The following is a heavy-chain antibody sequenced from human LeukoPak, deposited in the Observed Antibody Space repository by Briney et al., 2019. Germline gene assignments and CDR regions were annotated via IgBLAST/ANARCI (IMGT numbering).Heavy chain of an antibody. CDR2: ICYSGST. V-gene: IGHV4-59*08. Sequence: SETLSLTCTVSGGSISSYYWSWIRQPPGKGLEWIGYICYSGSTNYNPSLKSRVTISVDTSKNQFSLKLSSVTAADTAVYYCARSDYSGSYFFDYWGQGTLVTVSS. D-gene: IGHD1-26*01. J-gene: IGHJ4*02. CDR1: GGSISSYY. CDR3: ARSDYSGSYFFDY.